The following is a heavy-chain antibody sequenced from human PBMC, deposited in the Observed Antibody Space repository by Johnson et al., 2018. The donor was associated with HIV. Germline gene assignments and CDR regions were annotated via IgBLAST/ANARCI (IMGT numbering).Heavy chain of an antibody. V-gene: IGHV3-30*04. D-gene: IGHD3-22*01. CDR3: ARGAHYYDSRGLKGGAFDI. CDR2: ISYDGSNK. CDR1: GFTFSTYA. Sequence: HVQLVESGGGVVQPGRSLRLSCAASGFTFSTYAMHWVRQTPGKGLEWVAIISYDGSNKYYADSVKGRFTISRDNSKNTLYLQMNSLGAEDTAVYYCARGAHYYDSRGLKGGAFDIWGQGTMVTVSS. J-gene: IGHJ3*02.